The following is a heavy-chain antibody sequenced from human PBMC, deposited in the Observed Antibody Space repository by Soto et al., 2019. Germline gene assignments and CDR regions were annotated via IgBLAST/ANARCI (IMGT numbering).Heavy chain of an antibody. V-gene: IGHV1-46*03. CDR2: INPSGGST. CDR1: GYTFTSYY. Sequence: ASVKLSCKASGYTFTSYYMHWVRQAPGQGLEWMGIINPSGGSTSYAQKFQGRVTMTRDTSTSTVYMELSSLRSEDTAVYYCARDRGDYDFWSGPNMFDYWGQGTLVTVSS. D-gene: IGHD3-3*01. J-gene: IGHJ4*02. CDR3: ARDRGDYDFWSGPNMFDY.